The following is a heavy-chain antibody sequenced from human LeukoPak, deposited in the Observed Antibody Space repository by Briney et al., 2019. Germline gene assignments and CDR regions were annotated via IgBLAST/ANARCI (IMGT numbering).Heavy chain of an antibody. CDR1: GFTFSSYS. CDR2: MSINSGLK. V-gene: IGHV3-21*01. D-gene: IGHD6-6*01. Sequence: GGSLRLSCAASGFTFSSYSMNWVRQAPGKGLEWVSSMSINSGLKYHADSVKGRFTISRDNAENALYLQMNSLRAEDTAVYYCAREFEYRTSGAGYWGQGTLVTVSS. J-gene: IGHJ4*02. CDR3: AREFEYRTSGAGY.